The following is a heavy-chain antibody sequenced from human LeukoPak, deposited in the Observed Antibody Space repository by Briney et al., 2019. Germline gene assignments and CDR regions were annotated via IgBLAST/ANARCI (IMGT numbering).Heavy chain of an antibody. CDR2: INPSGGST. J-gene: IGHJ4*02. D-gene: IGHD5-18*01. Sequence: GASVKVSCKASGYTFTSYYMHWVRQAPGQGLEWMGIINPSGGSTSYAQKFQGRVTITGDTSASTAYMEMSSLRSEDTAVYYCARVDTAMVAFDYWGQGTLVTVSS. V-gene: IGHV1-46*01. CDR3: ARVDTAMVAFDY. CDR1: GYTFTSYY.